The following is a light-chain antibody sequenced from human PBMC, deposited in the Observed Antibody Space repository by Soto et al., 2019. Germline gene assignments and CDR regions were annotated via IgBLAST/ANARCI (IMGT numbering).Light chain of an antibody. V-gene: IGKV4-1*01. J-gene: IGKJ3*01. CDR1: QSVLYSSNNKNY. Sequence: DIVMTQSPDFLAVSLGERATINCKSSQSVLYSSNNKNYLAWYQQKPGQPPKLLIYWASTRESGVPDRFSGSGSGTDFTLTISSLQAEDVAVYYCQQYYSTPGTFGPGTKVDIK. CDR2: WAS. CDR3: QQYYSTPGT.